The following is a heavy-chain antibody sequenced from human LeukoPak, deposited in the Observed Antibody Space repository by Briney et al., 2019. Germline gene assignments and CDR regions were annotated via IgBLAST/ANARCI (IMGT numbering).Heavy chain of an antibody. Sequence: RGSLRLSCAASGFTFSSYAMSWVRQAPGKGLEWVSAISGSGGSTYYADSVRGRFTISRDNSKNTLYLQMNSLRAEDTAVYYCAKGTGYSSSWYYFDYWGQGTLVTVSS. CDR1: GFTFSSYA. CDR3: AKGTGYSSSWYYFDY. V-gene: IGHV3-23*01. CDR2: ISGSGGST. D-gene: IGHD6-13*01. J-gene: IGHJ4*02.